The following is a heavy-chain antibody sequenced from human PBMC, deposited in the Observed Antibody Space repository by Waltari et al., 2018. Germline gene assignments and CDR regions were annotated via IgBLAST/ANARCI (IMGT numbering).Heavy chain of an antibody. V-gene: IGHV4-38-2*01. CDR1: DYAIITSYY. CDR3: ARHPEQLVGYWYFDL. D-gene: IGHD6-6*01. CDR2: IYHSGCT. J-gene: IGHJ2*01. Sequence: QAQLLESGPGLVKPSDTLSLTCVVLDYAIITSYYWCWIRQPPGKGVEWIGSIYHSGCTYQNPSLKSRLTISLDTSKNQFSLKLSSVTAADTAVFYCARHPEQLVGYWYFDLWGRGTLVTVSS.